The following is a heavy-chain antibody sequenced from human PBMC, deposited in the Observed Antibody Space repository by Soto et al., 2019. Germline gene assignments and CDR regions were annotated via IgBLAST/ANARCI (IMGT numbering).Heavy chain of an antibody. CDR2: IYPGDSDT. V-gene: IGHV5-51*01. CDR3: ARLTYYDILTGTPRAFDI. D-gene: IGHD3-9*01. Sequence: HGESLKISCKGSGYSFTSYWIGWVRQLPGKGLEWMGIIYPGDSDTRYSPSFQGQVTISADKSISTAYLQWSSLKASDTAMYYCARLTYYDILTGTPRAFDIWGQGTMVTVSS. CDR1: GYSFTSYW. J-gene: IGHJ3*02.